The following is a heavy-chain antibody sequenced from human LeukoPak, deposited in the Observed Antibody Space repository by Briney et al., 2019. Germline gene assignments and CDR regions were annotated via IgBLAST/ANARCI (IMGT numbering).Heavy chain of an antibody. J-gene: IGHJ4*02. Sequence: PGGSLRLSCVVSGFSFSGHYMTWIRQAPGKGLEYISYLSNSGSDIFHADSVKGRFSISRDNAKNSVYLQMNSLRVEDTAVYYCARGHWGLDYWGQGTPVTVSP. D-gene: IGHD7-27*01. CDR3: ARGHWGLDY. V-gene: IGHV3-11*01. CDR2: LSNSGSDI. CDR1: GFSFSGHY.